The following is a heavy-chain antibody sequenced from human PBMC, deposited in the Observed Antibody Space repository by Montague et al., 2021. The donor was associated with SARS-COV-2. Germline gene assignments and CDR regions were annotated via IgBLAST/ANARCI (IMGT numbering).Heavy chain of an antibody. CDR2: ISYDGSNK. CDR3: VRASLIKARIALVGTTVY. V-gene: IGHV3-30*09. CDR1: GFTFNTYA. Sequence: SLRLSCAASGFTFNTYAMHWVRRVPGKGLEWVSIISYDGSNKYYADSVKGRFAISRDNSKNTLYLQMNSLRAEDTAVYYCVRASLIKARIALVGTTVYWGQGTLVTISS. D-gene: IGHD6-19*01. J-gene: IGHJ4*02.